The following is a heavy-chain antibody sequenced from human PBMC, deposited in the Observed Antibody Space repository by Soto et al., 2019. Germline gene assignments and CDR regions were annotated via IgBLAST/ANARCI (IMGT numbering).Heavy chain of an antibody. Sequence: GESLKISCNGSGYTFTSYCIGLVRQMPGEGLEWMGVIYPSDSDIRYSPSFQGKVTISADKSITTAYLQWSSLKAADTAMYYCVRSGTSSGRFSDYWGQGTLVTVSS. V-gene: IGHV5-51*01. CDR1: GYTFTSYC. CDR3: VRSGTSSGRFSDY. CDR2: IYPSDSDI. D-gene: IGHD2-15*01. J-gene: IGHJ4*02.